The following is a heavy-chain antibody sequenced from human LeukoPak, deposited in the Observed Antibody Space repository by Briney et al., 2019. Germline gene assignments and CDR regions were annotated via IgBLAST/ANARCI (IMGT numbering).Heavy chain of an antibody. D-gene: IGHD3-22*01. CDR2: ISRSSSYI. J-gene: IGHJ4*02. CDR1: GFTFSSYS. CDR3: GRASSGYYSAILD. Sequence: GSLRLSCATSGFTFSSYSMNWVRQAPGKGLEWVSSISRSSSYIYYGDSVKGRFTISRDNAKNSLYLQMNSLREEDTALYYCGRASSGYYSAILDWGQGTLVTVSS. V-gene: IGHV3-21*04.